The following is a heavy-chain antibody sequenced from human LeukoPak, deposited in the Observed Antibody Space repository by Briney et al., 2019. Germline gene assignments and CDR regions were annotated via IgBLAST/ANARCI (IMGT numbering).Heavy chain of an antibody. D-gene: IGHD6-13*01. CDR2: INSDGSST. CDR3: AKDFWENLYAAAGEDY. Sequence: GGSLRLSCAASGFTFSSYWMHWVRQAPGKGLVWVSRINSDGSSTSYADSVKGRFTISRDNSKNTLYLQMNSLRAEDTAVYYCAKDFWENLYAAAGEDYWGQGTLVTVSS. J-gene: IGHJ4*02. CDR1: GFTFSSYW. V-gene: IGHV3-74*01.